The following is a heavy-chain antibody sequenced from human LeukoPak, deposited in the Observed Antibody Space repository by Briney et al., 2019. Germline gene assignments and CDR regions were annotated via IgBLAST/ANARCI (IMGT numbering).Heavy chain of an antibody. CDR3: AKGTYSDHPHYMDV. V-gene: IGHV1-69*05. Sequence: GSSVKVSCKASGGTFSSYAISWVRQAPGQGLEWMGGIIPIFGTANYAQKFQGRVTITTDESTSTAYMELSSLRSEDTAVYYCAKGTYSDHPHYMDVWGKGTTVTVSS. J-gene: IGHJ6*03. CDR2: IIPIFGTA. CDR1: GGTFSSYA. D-gene: IGHD4-17*01.